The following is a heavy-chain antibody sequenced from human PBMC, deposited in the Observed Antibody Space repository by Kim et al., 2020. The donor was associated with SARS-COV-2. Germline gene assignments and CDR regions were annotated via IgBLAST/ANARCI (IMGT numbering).Heavy chain of an antibody. D-gene: IGHD6-19*01. CDR1: GFNFSNYA. Sequence: GGSLRLSCAASGFNFSNYAMHWVRQSPGKGLEWVSLISADGKQTLYAESVKGRFTISRDNTKNSLHLQMNSLTTEDTALYYCTKGRQWLPDYWGPGTLV. J-gene: IGHJ4*02. CDR2: ISADGKQT. V-gene: IGHV3-43*02. CDR3: TKGRQWLPDY.